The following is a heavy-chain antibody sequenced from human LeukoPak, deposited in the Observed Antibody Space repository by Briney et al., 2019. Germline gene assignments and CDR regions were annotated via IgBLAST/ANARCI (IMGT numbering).Heavy chain of an antibody. CDR2: IYYSGST. V-gene: IGHV4-59*01. CDR1: GGSISSYY. CDR3: ARGASGSYFWFDP. J-gene: IGHJ5*02. D-gene: IGHD1-26*01. Sequence: KPSETLSLTCTVSGGSISSYYWSWIRQPPGKGLEWIGYIYYSGSTNYNPSLKSRVTISVDTSKNQFSLKLSSVTAADTAVYYCARGASGSYFWFDPWGQGTLFTVSS.